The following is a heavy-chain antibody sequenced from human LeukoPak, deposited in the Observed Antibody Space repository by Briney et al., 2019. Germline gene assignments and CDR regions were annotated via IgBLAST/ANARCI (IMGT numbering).Heavy chain of an antibody. V-gene: IGHV3-53*01. J-gene: IGHJ3*02. CDR3: ARDPGGPHTVKWDAFDI. CDR1: GFTVSSNY. CDR2: IYSGGST. Sequence: GGSLRLSCAASGFTVSSNYMSWVRQAPGKGLEWVSVIYSGGSTYYADSVKGRFTISRDNSKNTLYLQMNSLRAEDTAVYYCARDPGGPHTVKWDAFDIWGQGTMVAVSS. D-gene: IGHD2-2*02.